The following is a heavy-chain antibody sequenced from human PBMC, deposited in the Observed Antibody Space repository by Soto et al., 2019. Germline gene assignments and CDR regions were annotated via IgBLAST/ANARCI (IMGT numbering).Heavy chain of an antibody. V-gene: IGHV4-59*12. J-gene: IGHJ4*01. CDR1: GGSISNYY. CDR2: LYYTGST. D-gene: IGHD2-15*01. CDR3: ARYLGLSGGNED. Sequence: SETLSLTCTVSGGSISNYYWSWIRQPPWKGLEWIGYLYYTGSTNYNPSLKSRVTISVDTSKNQFSLTLSSVTAADTAVYYCARYLGLSGGNEDGGKGTMVSVAS.